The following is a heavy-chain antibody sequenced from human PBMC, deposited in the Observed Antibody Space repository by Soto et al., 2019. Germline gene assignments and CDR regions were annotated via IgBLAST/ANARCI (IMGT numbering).Heavy chain of an antibody. J-gene: IGHJ4*02. V-gene: IGHV1-8*01. CDR2: MNPNSGNT. D-gene: IGHD4-17*01. CDR3: ARWDYGDDARFDY. CDR1: GYTFTRHD. Sequence: QVQLVQSGAEVKKSGASVKVSCKASGYTFTRHDINWVRQATGQGLEWMGWMNPNSGNTGYAQKFQGRVTMTRNTSISTAYMELSSLRSEDTAVYYCARWDYGDDARFDYWGQGTLVTVSS.